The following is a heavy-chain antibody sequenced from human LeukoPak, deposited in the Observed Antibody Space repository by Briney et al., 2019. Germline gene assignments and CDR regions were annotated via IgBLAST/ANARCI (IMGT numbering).Heavy chain of an antibody. CDR2: ISAYNGNT. J-gene: IGHJ6*02. CDR3: ARLASRPYETSGYDRHGMDV. Sequence: ASVKVSCKSSGYTFTSYGIRLVRQAPGQGLEWMGWISAYNGNTNYAQNPQGRVTMPTDTSTSAAYMEPRSLRSNHTTVYYCARLASRPYETSGYDRHGMDVWGHGTTVTVSS. CDR1: GYTFTSYG. V-gene: IGHV1-18*01. D-gene: IGHD5-12*01.